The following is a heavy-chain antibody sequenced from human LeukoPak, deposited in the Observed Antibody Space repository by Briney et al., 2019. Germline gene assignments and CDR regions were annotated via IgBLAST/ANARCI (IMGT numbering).Heavy chain of an antibody. CDR1: GGSFSGYY. CDR2: INHSGST. Sequence: PSETLSLTCAVYGGSFSGYYWSWIRQPPGKGLEWIGEINHSGSTNYNPSLKSRVTRSVDTSKNQFSLKLSSVTAADTAVYYCARGRIQLWSRRPVLDYWGQGTLVTVSS. J-gene: IGHJ4*02. D-gene: IGHD5-18*01. CDR3: ARGRIQLWSRRPVLDY. V-gene: IGHV4-34*01.